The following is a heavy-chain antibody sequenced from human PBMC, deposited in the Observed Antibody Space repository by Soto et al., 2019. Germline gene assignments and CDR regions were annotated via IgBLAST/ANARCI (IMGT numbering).Heavy chain of an antibody. CDR1: DGSISGGGYS. D-gene: IGHD4-17*01. CDR2: IYHSGTI. CDR3: ARAPNYSVYIQEIYFDY. Sequence: QLQVQESGSGLVKPSQTLSLTCTVSDGSISGGGYSWSWIRQPPGKGLEWIGYIYHSGTIYFNPXLKSRVTHSVXXSXNXXSLKLSSVTAADTAVYYCARAPNYSVYIQEIYFDYWGQGMLVTVSS. V-gene: IGHV4-30-2*01. J-gene: IGHJ4*02.